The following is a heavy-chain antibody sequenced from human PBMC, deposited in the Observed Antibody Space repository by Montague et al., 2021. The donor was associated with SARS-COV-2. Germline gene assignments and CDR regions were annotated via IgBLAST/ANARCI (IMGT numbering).Heavy chain of an antibody. CDR1: GGSIRNYY. J-gene: IGHJ4*02. CDR3: ARQRNDDVLDY. CDR2: IYYRGST. Sequence: SETLSLTCSVSGGSIRNYYWSWIRQPPGKGLEWLAYIYYRGSTSYNPSLMSRVTISVDTSKRQFSLKLSSVTAADTAVYYCARQRNDDVLDYWGQGTLVTVSS. D-gene: IGHD1-1*01. V-gene: IGHV4-59*08.